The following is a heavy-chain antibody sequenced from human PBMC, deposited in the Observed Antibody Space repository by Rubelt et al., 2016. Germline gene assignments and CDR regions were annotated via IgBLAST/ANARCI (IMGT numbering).Heavy chain of an antibody. CDR1: GYTFTTYG. D-gene: IGHD5/OR15-5a*01. V-gene: IGHV1-18*01. CDR2: ISAYNDNT. CDR3: VRDQVGSTPDY. J-gene: IGHJ4*02. Sequence: QVQLVQSGAEVKEPGASVRVSCKASGYTFTTYGIGWVRQAPGQGLEWMGWISAYNDNTNYAQKFQGRVTMTTDTSTNTVDRELRSLTSDDTAVYYCVRDQVGSTPDYWGQGTLVIVSS.